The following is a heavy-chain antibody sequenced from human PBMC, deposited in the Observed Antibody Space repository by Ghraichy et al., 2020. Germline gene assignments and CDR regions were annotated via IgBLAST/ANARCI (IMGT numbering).Heavy chain of an antibody. CDR2: VFHGGST. J-gene: IGHJ2*01. D-gene: IGHD1-26*01. CDR3: ARHHSGSYMFARYFDL. Sequence: ESLNISCTVSDDSISSSSFYWGWIRQSPGKGLEWIGSVFHGGSTYYNPSLKSRVIMSVDTSKNQFSLNLSSATAADTAVYHCARHHSGSYMFARYFDLWGRGALVTVSS. CDR1: DDSISSSSFY. V-gene: IGHV4-39*01.